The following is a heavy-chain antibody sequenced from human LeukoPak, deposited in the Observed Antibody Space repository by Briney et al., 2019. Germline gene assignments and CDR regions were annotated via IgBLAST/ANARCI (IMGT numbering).Heavy chain of an antibody. CDR1: GCTFSSYA. D-gene: IGHD6-13*01. CDR3: ASPEPTAAAGTELDY. Sequence: PGGSLRLSCAASGCTFSSYAMHWVRQAPGKGLEWGAVISYDGSNKYYADSVKGRFTISRDNSKNTLYLQMNSLRAEDTAVYYCASPEPTAAAGTELDYWGQGTLVTVSS. J-gene: IGHJ4*02. V-gene: IGHV3-30*04. CDR2: ISYDGSNK.